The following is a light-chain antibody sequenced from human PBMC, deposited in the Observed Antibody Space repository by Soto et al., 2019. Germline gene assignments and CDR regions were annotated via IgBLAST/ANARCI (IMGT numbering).Light chain of an antibody. J-gene: IGLJ3*02. CDR1: SSDVGDYNS. Sequence: QPVLTQPPSASGSPGRSVTISCSGTSSDVGDYNSVSWYQQHPGKAPKLMIYEVSKRPSGVPERFSGSKSGNAASLTVSGLQAEDEADYYCCSYAGSNIWVFGGGTKLTVL. CDR3: CSYAGSNIWV. CDR2: EVS. V-gene: IGLV2-8*01.